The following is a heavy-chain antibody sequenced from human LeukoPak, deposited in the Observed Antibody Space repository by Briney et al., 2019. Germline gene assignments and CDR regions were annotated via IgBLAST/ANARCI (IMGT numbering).Heavy chain of an antibody. CDR2: ISSSSSYI. Sequence: GGSLRLSCAASGFTFSSYSMNWVRQAPGKGLEWVSSISSSSSYIYYADSVKGRFTISRDNAKNSLYLQMNSLRAEDTAVYYCARDQNYGVTHGYFDYWGQGTLVTVSS. J-gene: IGHJ4*02. CDR1: GFTFSSYS. CDR3: ARDQNYGVTHGYFDY. D-gene: IGHD3-16*01. V-gene: IGHV3-21*01.